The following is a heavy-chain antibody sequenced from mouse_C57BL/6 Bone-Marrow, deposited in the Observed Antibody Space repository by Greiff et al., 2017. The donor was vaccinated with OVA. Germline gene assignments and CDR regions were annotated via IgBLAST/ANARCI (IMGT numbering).Heavy chain of an antibody. V-gene: IGHV5-2*01. CDR3: ASPSPYYFDY. J-gene: IGHJ2*01. CDR2: INSDGGST. Sequence: EVNVVESGGGLVQPGESLKLSRESNEYEFPSHDMSWVRKTPEKRLELVAAINSDGGSTYYPDTMERRFIISRDNTKKTLYLQRSKLRAEDTAVYYCASPSPYYFDYWGQGTTLTVSS. CDR1: EYEFPSHD.